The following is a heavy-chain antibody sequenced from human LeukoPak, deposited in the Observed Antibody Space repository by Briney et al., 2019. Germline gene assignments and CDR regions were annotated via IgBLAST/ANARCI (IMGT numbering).Heavy chain of an antibody. CDR1: GFTFSNNW. CDR2: IKKDGSET. D-gene: IGHD6-19*01. Sequence: GGSLRLSCEASGFTFSNNWMNWVRQAPGKGLEWVANIKKDGSETHYVDSVKGRFTISRDNAKNSLYLQMNSLRVEDTAVYYCARGHWQWLPPGYWGQGTLVTVSS. V-gene: IGHV3-7*01. CDR3: ARGHWQWLPPGY. J-gene: IGHJ4*02.